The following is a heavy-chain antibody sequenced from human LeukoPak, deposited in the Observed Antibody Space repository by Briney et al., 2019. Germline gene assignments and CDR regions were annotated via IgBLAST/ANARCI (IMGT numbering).Heavy chain of an antibody. CDR1: GGSISSYY. CDR2: IYYSGST. V-gene: IGHV4-59*01. Sequence: SETLSLTCTVSGGSISSYYWSWIRQPPGKGLEWIGYIYYSGSTNYNPSLKSRVTISVDTSKNQFSLKLSSVTAADTAVYYCASTTVTTRYYGVDVWGQGTTVTVSS. D-gene: IGHD4-17*01. CDR3: ASTTVTTRYYGVDV. J-gene: IGHJ6*02.